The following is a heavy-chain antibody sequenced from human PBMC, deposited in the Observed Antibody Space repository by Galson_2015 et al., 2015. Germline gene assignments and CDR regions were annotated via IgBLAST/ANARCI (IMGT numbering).Heavy chain of an antibody. CDR3: ARGRDGDYHFDY. CDR2: IYSGGST. D-gene: IGHD4-17*01. Sequence: SLRLSCAASGFTVSSNYMSWVRQAPGKGLGWVSVIYSGGSTYYADSVKGRFTISRDNSKNTLYLQMNSLRAEDTAVYYCARGRDGDYHFDYWGQGTLVTVSS. J-gene: IGHJ4*02. CDR1: GFTVSSNY. V-gene: IGHV3-53*01.